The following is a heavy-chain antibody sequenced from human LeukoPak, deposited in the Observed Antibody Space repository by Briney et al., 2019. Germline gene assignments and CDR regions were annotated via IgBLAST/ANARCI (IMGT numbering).Heavy chain of an antibody. CDR2: IYYSGST. Sequence: PSQTLSLTCTVSGGSISSGDYYWSWIRQPPGKGLEWIGYIYYSGSTYYNPSLKSRVTISVDTSKHQFSLKLSSVTAADTAVYYCARAGDYGGNGEIAYWGQGTLVTVSS. D-gene: IGHD4-23*01. CDR1: GGSISSGDYY. CDR3: ARAGDYGGNGEIAY. V-gene: IGHV4-30-4*01. J-gene: IGHJ4*02.